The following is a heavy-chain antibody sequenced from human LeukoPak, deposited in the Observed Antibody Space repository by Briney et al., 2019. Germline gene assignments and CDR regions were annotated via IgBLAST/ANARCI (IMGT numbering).Heavy chain of an antibody. CDR1: GGSITSGGYY. Sequence: PSETLSLTCTVSGGSITSGGYYWSWIRQHPGKGLEWIGYIHYSGSTYYNPSLNSRVTISVDTSKNQFSLKLSSVTAADTAVYYCASSLVRGVGFDPWGQGTLVAVSS. D-gene: IGHD3-10*01. J-gene: IGHJ5*02. CDR2: IHYSGST. V-gene: IGHV4-31*03. CDR3: ASSLVRGVGFDP.